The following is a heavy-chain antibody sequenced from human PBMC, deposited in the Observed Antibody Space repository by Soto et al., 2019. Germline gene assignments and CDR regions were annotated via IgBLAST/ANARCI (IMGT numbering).Heavy chain of an antibody. CDR2: IYYSGST. D-gene: IGHD2-2*01. CDR1: GGSISSYY. J-gene: IGHJ6*03. Sequence: SETLSLTCTVSGGSISSYYWSWIRQPPGKGLEWIGYIYYSGSTNYNPSLKSRVAISVDTSKNQFSLKLSSVTAADTAVYYCARAECSSTSCYRSYYYMDVWGKGTTVTVSS. CDR3: ARAECSSTSCYRSYYYMDV. V-gene: IGHV4-59*08.